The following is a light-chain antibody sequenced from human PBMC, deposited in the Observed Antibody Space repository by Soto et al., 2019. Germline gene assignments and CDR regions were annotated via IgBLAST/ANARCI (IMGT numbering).Light chain of an antibody. J-gene: IGKJ4*01. V-gene: IGKV3-15*01. CDR3: QQYTNWPPLT. CDR1: QSVHGD. CDR2: DAS. Sequence: EIVMTQSPATLSLSPGEGATLSCRASQSVHGDLAWYQQKPGQAPRLLIYDASTRATGIPARFSGSGYGTEFTLTISSLQSEDVAVYYCQQYTNWPPLTFGGGTKVEI.